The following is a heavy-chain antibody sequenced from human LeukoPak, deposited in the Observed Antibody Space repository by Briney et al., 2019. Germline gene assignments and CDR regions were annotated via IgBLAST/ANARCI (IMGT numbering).Heavy chain of an antibody. D-gene: IGHD3-22*01. V-gene: IGHV1-2*02. Sequence: GASVKVSCKGSGYTFTDFFIHWVRQAPGQGIEWMGWINPNSGGTKSTQKFQGRVTMARDTSISTAYMELSRLRSDDTAVYYCARDLLHVYYYDSSGYVRGAFDIWGQGTMVTVSS. CDR2: INPNSGGT. CDR3: ARDLLHVYYYDSSGYVRGAFDI. CDR1: GYTFTDFF. J-gene: IGHJ3*02.